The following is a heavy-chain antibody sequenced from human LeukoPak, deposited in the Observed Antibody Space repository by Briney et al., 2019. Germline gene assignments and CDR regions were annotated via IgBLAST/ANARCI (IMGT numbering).Heavy chain of an antibody. Sequence: ASVKVSCKASGYTFTSYGISWLRQAPGQGLEWMGRISAYNGNTNYAQKLQGRVTMTTDTSTSTAYMELRSLRSDDTAVYYCARDHEAVVINEMGAFDIWGQGTMVTVSS. CDR2: ISAYNGNT. J-gene: IGHJ3*02. D-gene: IGHD3-22*01. V-gene: IGHV1-18*01. CDR1: GYTFTSYG. CDR3: ARDHEAVVINEMGAFDI.